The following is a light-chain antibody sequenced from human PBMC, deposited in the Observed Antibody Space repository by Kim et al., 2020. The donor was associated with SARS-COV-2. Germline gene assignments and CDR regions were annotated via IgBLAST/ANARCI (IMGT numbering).Light chain of an antibody. CDR3: QQSYSAPYT. CDR1: QSIITY. CDR2: AAY. V-gene: IGKV1-39*01. Sequence: SAAVGDRVTITCRASQSIITYLNWYQQKPGKAPKLLIYAAYSLQSGVPSRFSGSGSGTDFTLTISGLQAEDFATYYCQQSYSAPYTFGQGTKLEIK. J-gene: IGKJ2*01.